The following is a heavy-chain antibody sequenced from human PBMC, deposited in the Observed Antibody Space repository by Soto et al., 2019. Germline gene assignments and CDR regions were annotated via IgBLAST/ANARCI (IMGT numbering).Heavy chain of an antibody. D-gene: IGHD5-12*01. V-gene: IGHV3-30*18. J-gene: IGHJ4*02. Sequence: QVQLVESGGGVVQPGRSLRLSCAASGFIFSTYGMHWVRQAPGKGLEWVALISADGSNKYYAHSVKGRFTISRDNSKNTLYLQMNSLRPEDTAVYYCAKRGGYDYIGEFDYWGQGTLVTVSS. CDR3: AKRGGYDYIGEFDY. CDR1: GFIFSTYG. CDR2: ISADGSNK.